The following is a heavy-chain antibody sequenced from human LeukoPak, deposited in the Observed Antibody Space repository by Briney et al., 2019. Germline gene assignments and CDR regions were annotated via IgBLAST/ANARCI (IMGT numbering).Heavy chain of an antibody. V-gene: IGHV1-58*02. CDR3: AAVPYYGSGSYYNGPNDAFDI. Sequence: SVKVSCKASGFTFTSSAMQWVRQARGQRLEWIGWIVVGSGNTNYAQKFQERVTITRDMSTSTAYMELSSLRSEDTAVYYCAAVPYYGSGSYYNGPNDAFDIWGRGTMVTVSS. J-gene: IGHJ3*02. CDR2: IVVGSGNT. CDR1: GFTFTSSA. D-gene: IGHD3-10*01.